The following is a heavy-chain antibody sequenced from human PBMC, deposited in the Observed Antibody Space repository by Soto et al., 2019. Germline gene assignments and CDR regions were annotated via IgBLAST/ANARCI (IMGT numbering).Heavy chain of an antibody. J-gene: IGHJ5*02. CDR3: VKDGQRGLNWFDP. V-gene: IGHV3-15*01. CDR2: IKSKTAGGTT. CDR1: EFTFTNAW. Sequence: EVQLVESGGDLVEPGGSLRLSCAASEFTFTNAWMSWVRQAPGKGLEWVGRIKSKTAGGTTDYAAPVQGRFTISRDESRNTLYLQMNSLKTEDTAVYYCVKDGQRGLNWFDPWGQGTLVTVSS. D-gene: IGHD6-25*01.